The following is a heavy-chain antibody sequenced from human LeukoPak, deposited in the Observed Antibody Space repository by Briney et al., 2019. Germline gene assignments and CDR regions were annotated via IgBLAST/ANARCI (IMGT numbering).Heavy chain of an antibody. D-gene: IGHD3-16*01. V-gene: IGHV3-23*01. CDR2: IFGNGVKT. CDR3: ARVGDWSNYFGMDA. J-gene: IGHJ6*02. Sequence: GGSLRLSCAASGFTFSNSAMSWVRQAPGKGLEWVSVIFGNGVKTHYADSLKGRFTISRDNSKSTLYLQMNSLRADDTAVYYCARVGDWSNYFGMDAWGQGTTVSVSS. CDR1: GFTFSNSA.